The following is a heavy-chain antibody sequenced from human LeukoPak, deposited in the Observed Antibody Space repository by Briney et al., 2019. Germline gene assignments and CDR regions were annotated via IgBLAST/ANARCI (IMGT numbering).Heavy chain of an antibody. D-gene: IGHD3-3*01. CDR3: ARGGYDFWSGYGPVDY. CDR2: IYTSGST. J-gene: IGHJ4*02. V-gene: IGHV4-61*02. Sequence: SETLSLTCTASGGSISSGSYYWSWIRQPAGKGLEWIGRIYTSGSTNYNPSLQSRVTISVDTSKNQFSLKLSSVTAADTAVYYCARGGYDFWSGYGPVDYWGQGTLVTVSS. CDR1: GGSISSGSYY.